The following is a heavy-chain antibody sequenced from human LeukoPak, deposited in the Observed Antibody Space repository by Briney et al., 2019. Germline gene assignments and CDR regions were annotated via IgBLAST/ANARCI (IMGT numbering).Heavy chain of an antibody. D-gene: IGHD6-6*01. CDR1: GGTFSSYA. V-gene: IGHV1-69*04. Sequence: RASVKVSCKASGGTFSSYAISWVRQAPGQGLEWMGRIIPILGIANYAQKFQGRVTITADKSTSTAYMELSSLRSEDTAVYYCAREVESSIAAYWFDPWGQGTLVTVSS. CDR3: AREVESSIAAYWFDP. CDR2: IIPILGIA. J-gene: IGHJ5*02.